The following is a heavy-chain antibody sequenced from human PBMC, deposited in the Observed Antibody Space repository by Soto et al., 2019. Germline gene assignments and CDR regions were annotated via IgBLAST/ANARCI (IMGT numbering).Heavy chain of an antibody. D-gene: IGHD1-1*01. CDR1: GFTFGSYP. CDR2: ISTNGDST. Sequence: EVQLVESGGGLVQPGGSLRLSCAASGFTFGSYPMHWVRQAPGKGLEYVSAISTNGDSTFYANSVKGRFTISRDNSKNTLYLQRGSMRAEDIGVYYCAREGTSRPRWVFDYWGQGTLVTAS. J-gene: IGHJ4*02. CDR3: AREGTSRPRWVFDY. V-gene: IGHV3-64*01.